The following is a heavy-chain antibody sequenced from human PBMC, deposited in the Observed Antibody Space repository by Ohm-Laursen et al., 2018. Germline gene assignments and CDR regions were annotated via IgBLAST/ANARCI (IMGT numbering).Heavy chain of an antibody. D-gene: IGHD3-22*01. V-gene: IGHV1-46*01. J-gene: IGHJ3*02. CDR1: GYTFTSYY. CDR3: AREEGYYDSSGYYHDAFDI. Sequence: ASVKVSCKASGYTFTSYYMHWVRQAPGQGLEWMGIINPSGGSTSYAQKFQGRVTMTRDTSTSTVYMELSSLRSEDTAVYYCAREEGYYDSSGYYHDAFDIWGQGTMVTVSS. CDR2: INPSGGST.